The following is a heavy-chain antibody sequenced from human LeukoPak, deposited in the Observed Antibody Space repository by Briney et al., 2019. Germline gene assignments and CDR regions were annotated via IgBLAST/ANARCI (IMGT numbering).Heavy chain of an antibody. J-gene: IGHJ4*02. D-gene: IGHD3-3*01. CDR3: ARDLSPITIFGVALDY. CDR2: IIPIFGTA. Sequence: SVTVSFTASGGTFSSYAISWVRQAPGQGLEWMGGIIPIFGTANYAQKFQGRVTITADESTSTAYMELSSLRSEDTAVYYCARDLSPITIFGVALDYWGQGTLVTVSS. CDR1: GGTFSSYA. V-gene: IGHV1-69*13.